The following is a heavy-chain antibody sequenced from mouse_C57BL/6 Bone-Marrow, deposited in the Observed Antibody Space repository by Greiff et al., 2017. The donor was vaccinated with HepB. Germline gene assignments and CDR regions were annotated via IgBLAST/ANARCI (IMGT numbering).Heavy chain of an antibody. J-gene: IGHJ3*01. CDR2: IWGVGST. V-gene: IGHV2-6*01. Sequence: QVQLKESGPGLVAPSQCLSITCTVSGFSLTSYGVDWVRQSPGKGLEWLGVIWGVGSTNYNSALKSRLSISKDNSKSQVFLKMNNLQTDDTAMYYCASSEDSTQFAYWGQGALVTVSA. CDR1: GFSLTSYG. CDR3: ASSEDSTQFAY. D-gene: IGHD2-5*01.